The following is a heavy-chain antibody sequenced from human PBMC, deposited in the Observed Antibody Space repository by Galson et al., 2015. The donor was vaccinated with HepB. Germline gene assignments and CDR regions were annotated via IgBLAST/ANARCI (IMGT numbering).Heavy chain of an antibody. CDR3: ARGLFSGGYSDY. CDR1: GGSISNSF. Sequence: SETLSLTCSVSGGSISNSFWTWIRQPPGKGLEWIGFIYSDGSTNYNPSLKSRVTMSVDTSKNQFSLKLTSVTAADTAVYYCARGLFSGGYSDYWGQGTLVTVSS. D-gene: IGHD3-9*01. CDR2: IYSDGST. J-gene: IGHJ4*02. V-gene: IGHV4-59*01.